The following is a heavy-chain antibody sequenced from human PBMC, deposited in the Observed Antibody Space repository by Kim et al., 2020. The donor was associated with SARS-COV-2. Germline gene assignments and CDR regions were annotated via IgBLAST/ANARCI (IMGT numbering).Heavy chain of an antibody. V-gene: IGHV3-15*01. D-gene: IGHD3-10*01. CDR3: TTARNYYGSGSRTFDY. Sequence: PVKGRFTISRDDPKTTLYLQMNSLKTEDTAVYYCTTARNYYGSGSRTFDYWGQGTLVTVSS. J-gene: IGHJ4*02.